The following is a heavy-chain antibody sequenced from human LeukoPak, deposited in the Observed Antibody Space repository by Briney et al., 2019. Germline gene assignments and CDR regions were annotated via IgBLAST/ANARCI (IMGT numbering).Heavy chain of an antibody. CDR2: MYSSGDT. V-gene: IGHV4-39*01. CDR1: GGSISSSLHY. CDR3: ASSEPGAKVGATTAGKINHFDY. Sequence: SETLSLTCTVSGGSISSSLHYWGWIRQPPGKVLEWIGGMYSSGDTYYKPSLRSRVTISVDTSNNRFSLKLTSVTAADTAIYYCASSEPGAKVGATTAGKINHFDYWGKGTLVTVSS. J-gene: IGHJ4*02. D-gene: IGHD1-26*01.